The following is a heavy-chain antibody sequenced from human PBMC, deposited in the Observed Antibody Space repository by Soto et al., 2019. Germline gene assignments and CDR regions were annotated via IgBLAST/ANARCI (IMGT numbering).Heavy chain of an antibody. CDR1: GFTFSNAW. Sequence: PGGSLRLSCAASGFTFSNAWMNWVRQAPGKGLEWVGRIKSKTDGGTTDYAAPVKGRSTISRDDLKNTLYLQMNSLKTEDTAVYYCTTGASAVVHYYYYGMDVWGQGTTVTVSS. J-gene: IGHJ6*02. CDR2: IKSKTDGGTT. CDR3: TTGASAVVHYYYYGMDV. V-gene: IGHV3-15*07. D-gene: IGHD6-19*01.